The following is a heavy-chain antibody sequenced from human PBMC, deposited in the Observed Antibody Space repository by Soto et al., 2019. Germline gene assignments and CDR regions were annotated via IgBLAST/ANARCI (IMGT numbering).Heavy chain of an antibody. CDR2: ICNSGTT. CDR1: GGSIRSYC. V-gene: IGHV4-59*03. D-gene: IGHD3-22*01. CDR3: AGGWSIVVATRRLMDV. J-gene: IGHJ6*03. Sequence: QVQLQESGPTLVKPSETLSRTCTVSGGSIRSYCWTWIRQPPWEGLEWIGCICNSGTTNYNPSLKSRVAISIDTQKNQFSLQLSSVTVADTALSYCAGGWSIVVATRRLMDVWGKGTTVTVSS.